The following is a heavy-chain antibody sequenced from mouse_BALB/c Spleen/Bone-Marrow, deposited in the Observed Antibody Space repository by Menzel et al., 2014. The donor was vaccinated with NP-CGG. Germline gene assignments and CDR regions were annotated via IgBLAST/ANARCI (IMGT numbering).Heavy chain of an antibody. Sequence: QVQLKQSGPGLVAPSQSLSITCTVSGFSLTNYGVHWVRQPPGKGLEWLGVIWAGGSTNYNSALMSRLSTSKDNSKSQVFLKMISLQTDDTAMYYCARVTSSAVGAMDYWGQGTSVTVSS. J-gene: IGHJ4*01. CDR2: IWAGGST. CDR3: ARVTSSAVGAMDY. V-gene: IGHV2-9*02. CDR1: GFSLTNYG. D-gene: IGHD3-2*02.